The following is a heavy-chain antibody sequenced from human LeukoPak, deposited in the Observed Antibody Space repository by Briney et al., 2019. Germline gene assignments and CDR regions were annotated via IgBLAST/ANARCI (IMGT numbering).Heavy chain of an antibody. CDR3: AKDRSNFYFDY. D-gene: IGHD4/OR15-4a*01. J-gene: IGHJ4*02. V-gene: IGHV3-30*18. CDR2: ISYDGSNK. Sequence: AGGSLRISCAASGFTFSSYGKHWVRQAPGKGLEWVAVISYDGSNKYYADSVKGRFTISRDNSKNTLYLQMNSLRAEDTAVFYCAKDRSNFYFDYWGQGTLVTVSS. CDR1: GFTFSSYG.